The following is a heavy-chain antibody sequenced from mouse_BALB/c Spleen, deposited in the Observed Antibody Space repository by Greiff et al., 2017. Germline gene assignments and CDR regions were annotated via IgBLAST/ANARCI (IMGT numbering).Heavy chain of an antibody. J-gene: IGHJ4*01. CDR2: ISYDGSN. Sequence: EVKLMESGPGLVKPSQSLSLTCSVTGYSITSGYYWNWIRQFPGNKLEWMGYISYDGSNNYNPSLKNRISITRDTSKNQFFLKLNSVTTEDTATYYCANYGNYYYAMDYWGQGTSVTVSS. CDR1: GYSITSGYY. CDR3: ANYGNYYYAMDY. D-gene: IGHD2-1*01. V-gene: IGHV3-6*02.